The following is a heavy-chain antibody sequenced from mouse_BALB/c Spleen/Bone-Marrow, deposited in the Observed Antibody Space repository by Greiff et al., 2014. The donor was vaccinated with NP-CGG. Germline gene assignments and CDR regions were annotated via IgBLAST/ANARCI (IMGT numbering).Heavy chain of an antibody. V-gene: IGHV7-3*02. CDR2: IRNKANGYTT. CDR1: GFTFTDYY. CDR3: ARDKAYYDYDEGYFDY. Sequence: EVQVVESGGGLVQPGGSLRLSCATSGFTFTDYYMSWVRQPPGKALEWLGFIRNKANGYTTEYSASVKGRFTISRDNSQSILYLQMNTLRAEDSATYYCARDKAYYDYDEGYFDYWGQGTTLTVSS. J-gene: IGHJ2*01. D-gene: IGHD2-4*01.